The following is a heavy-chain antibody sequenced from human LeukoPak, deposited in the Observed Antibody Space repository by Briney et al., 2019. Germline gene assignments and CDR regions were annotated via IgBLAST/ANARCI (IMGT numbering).Heavy chain of an antibody. CDR2: IKQDGSEK. D-gene: IGHD2-2*01. CDR1: GFTLTNYW. V-gene: IGHV3-7*01. J-gene: IGHJ4*02. CDR3: ARDIVVVPAAIYFDS. Sequence: GGSLRLSCAASGFTLTNYWMSWVRQAPGKGLEWVANIKQDGSEKYYVDSVKGRFTISRDNAKNSLYLQMSSLRAEDKAVYHCARDIVVVPAAIYFDSWGQGTLVTVSS.